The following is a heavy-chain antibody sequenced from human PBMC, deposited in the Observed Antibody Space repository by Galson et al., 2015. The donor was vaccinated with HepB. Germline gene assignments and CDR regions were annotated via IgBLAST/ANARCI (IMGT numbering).Heavy chain of an antibody. Sequence: SVKVSCKASGGTFSSYAISWVRQAPGQGLEWMGGIIPIFGTANYAQKFQGRVTITADESTSTAYMELSSLRSEDTAVYYCARQIEYSSSSGIIYYMDVWGKGTTVTVSS. V-gene: IGHV1-69*13. J-gene: IGHJ6*03. CDR2: IIPIFGTA. CDR1: GGTFSSYA. CDR3: ARQIEYSSSSGIIYYMDV. D-gene: IGHD6-6*01.